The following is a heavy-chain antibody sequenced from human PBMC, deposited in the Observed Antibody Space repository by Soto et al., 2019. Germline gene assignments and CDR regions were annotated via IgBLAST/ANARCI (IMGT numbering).Heavy chain of an antibody. CDR1: GYSISSGYY. CDR2: ISHSGST. J-gene: IGHJ6*02. CDR3: ARALSYGDYDYYYYGMDV. V-gene: IGHV4-38-2*01. Sequence: PSETLSLTCAVSGYSISSGYYWGWIRQPPGKGLEWIGNISHSGSTYYNPSLKSRLTISVDTSKNQFSLKLGSVTAADTAVYYCARALSYGDYDYYYYGMDVWGQGTTVTVSS. D-gene: IGHD4-17*01.